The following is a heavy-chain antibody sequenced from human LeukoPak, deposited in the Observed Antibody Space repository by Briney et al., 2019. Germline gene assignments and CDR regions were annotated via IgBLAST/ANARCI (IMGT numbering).Heavy chain of an antibody. D-gene: IGHD6-13*01. J-gene: IGHJ3*02. CDR3: ALDSSGWSDDSFDI. Sequence: SETLSLTCTVSGASISFYYWSWIRQPPGKGLEWIGYIYYSGSTNYNPSLKSRVTMSIDTSKNHFSLNLNSVTAADTPIYYCALDSSGWSDDSFDIWGQGTMVTVSS. CDR1: GASISFYY. CDR2: IYYSGST. V-gene: IGHV4-59*01.